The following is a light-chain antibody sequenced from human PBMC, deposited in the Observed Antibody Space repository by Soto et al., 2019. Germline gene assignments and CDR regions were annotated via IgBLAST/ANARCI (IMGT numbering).Light chain of an antibody. V-gene: IGKV3-11*01. CDR3: QQRSNWPPEVS. J-gene: IGKJ3*01. Sequence: EIVLTQSPDTLSLSPGERATLSCRASQSVRSSLAWYQQKPGQAPRLLIYDASNRATGIPARFSGSGSGTDLTLTISSLEPEDFAVYYCQQRSNWPPEVSFGPGTKVDIK. CDR2: DAS. CDR1: QSVRSS.